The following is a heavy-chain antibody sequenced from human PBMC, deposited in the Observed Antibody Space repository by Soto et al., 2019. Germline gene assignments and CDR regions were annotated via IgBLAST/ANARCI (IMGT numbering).Heavy chain of an antibody. Sequence: SETLSLTCSVSGVSISSYFWSWIRRAPGRGLEWIGYTYHRGSTNYSPSLKSRVAISLDTSENQFSLKVNSVTAADTAVYYCARIGGYHGPLDYWGQGTPVTVSS. CDR1: GVSISSYF. J-gene: IGHJ4*02. V-gene: IGHV4-59*01. CDR3: ARIGGYHGPLDY. D-gene: IGHD6-25*01. CDR2: TYHRGST.